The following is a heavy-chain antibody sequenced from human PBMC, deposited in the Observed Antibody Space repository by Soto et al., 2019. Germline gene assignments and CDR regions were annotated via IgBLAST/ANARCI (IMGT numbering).Heavy chain of an antibody. J-gene: IGHJ5*02. CDR3: ARGTGRIAAAGPADWFDP. V-gene: IGHV4-30-4*01. Sequence: SETLSLTCTVSGGSISSGDYYWSWIRQPPGKGLEWIGYIYYSGSTYYNPSLKSRVTISVDTSKNQFSLKLSSGTAADTAVYYCARGTGRIAAAGPADWFDPWGQGTLVTVAS. CDR2: IYYSGST. CDR1: GGSISSGDYY. D-gene: IGHD6-13*01.